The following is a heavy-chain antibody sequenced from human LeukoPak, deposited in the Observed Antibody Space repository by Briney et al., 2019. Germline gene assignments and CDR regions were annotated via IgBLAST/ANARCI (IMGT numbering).Heavy chain of an antibody. CDR1: GFTVSSNY. J-gene: IGHJ4*02. CDR2: ISGSGGST. Sequence: PGGSLRLSCAASGFTVSSNYMTWVRQTPGKGLEWVSGISGSGGSTYYADSVKGRFTISRDNSKNTLYLQMNSPRAEDTAAYYCAKGGMVRGEYDYWGQGTLVTVSS. V-gene: IGHV3-23*01. CDR3: AKGGMVRGEYDY. D-gene: IGHD3-10*01.